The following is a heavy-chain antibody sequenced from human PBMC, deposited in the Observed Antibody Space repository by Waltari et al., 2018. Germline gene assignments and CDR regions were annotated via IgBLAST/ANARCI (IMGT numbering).Heavy chain of an antibody. J-gene: IGHJ5*02. CDR3: ARDPVNSGYGDTNWFDP. D-gene: IGHD4-17*01. CDR2: ISSSSSYI. V-gene: IGHV3-21*01. CDR1: GFTFSSYS. Sequence: EVQLVESGGGLVQPGGSLRLSCAASGFTFSSYSMNWVRQAPGKGLEWVSSISSSSSYIYYADSVKGRFTISRDNAKNSLYLQMNSLRAEDTAVYYCARDPVNSGYGDTNWFDPWGQGTLVTVSS.